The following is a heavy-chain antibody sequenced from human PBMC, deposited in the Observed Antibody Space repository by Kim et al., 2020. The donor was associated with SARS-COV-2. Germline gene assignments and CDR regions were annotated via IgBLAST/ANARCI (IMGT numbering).Heavy chain of an antibody. CDR2: IRSKAKNYAT. CDR1: GFSFSGST. V-gene: IGHV3-73*01. D-gene: IGHD1-26*01. J-gene: IGHJ5*02. CDR3: TKYLTGEPWFDP. Sequence: GGSLRLSCAASGFSFSGSTIHWVRQASGKGLEWVGRIRSKAKNYATAYAASVEGRFTVSRDDSKNTAYLQMSSLETEDSAVYYCTKYLTGEPWFDPWGQGIRVTVSS.